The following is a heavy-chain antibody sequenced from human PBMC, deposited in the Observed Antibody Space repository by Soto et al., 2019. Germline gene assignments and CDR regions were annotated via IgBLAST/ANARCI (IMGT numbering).Heavy chain of an antibody. D-gene: IGHD6-19*01. CDR1: GYTFTGYA. J-gene: IGHJ4*02. V-gene: IGHV1-3*05. Sequence: QVKLVQSGAEEKKPGASVKVSCKASGYTFTGYAMHWVRQAPGQRLEWMGWINGGNGNTKYSQKFQGRVTITRDTSASTAYMELSSLRSEDPAVYYCARAVAVPADFDYWGQGTLVTVSS. CDR3: ARAVAVPADFDY. CDR2: INGGNGNT.